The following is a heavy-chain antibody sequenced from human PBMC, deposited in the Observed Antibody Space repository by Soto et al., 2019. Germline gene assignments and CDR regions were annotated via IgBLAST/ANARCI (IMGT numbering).Heavy chain of an antibody. CDR2: IKKDGSEK. D-gene: IGHD2-2*01. J-gene: IGHJ2*01. V-gene: IGHV3-7*01. CDR3: ARDRRDCSSTSCSYWYFDL. Sequence: GGSLRLSCAASGFTFSSYWMSWVRQAPGKGLEWVANIKKDGSEKYYVDSVKGRFTISRDNAKNSLYLQMNSLRAEDTAVYYCARDRRDCSSTSCSYWYFDLWGRGTLVTVSS. CDR1: GFTFSSYW.